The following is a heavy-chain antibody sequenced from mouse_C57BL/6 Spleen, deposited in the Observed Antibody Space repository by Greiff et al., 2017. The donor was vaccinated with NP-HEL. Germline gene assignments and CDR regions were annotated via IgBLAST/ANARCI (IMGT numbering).Heavy chain of an antibody. V-gene: IGHV1-69*01. Sequence: QVQLQQPGAELVMPGASVKLSCKASGYTFTSYWMHWVKQRPGQGLEWTGEIDPSDSYTNYNQKFKGKSTLTVDKSSNTAYMQLSSLTSEDSAVYYCAGGQLRLPWYFEVWGTGTTVTVSS. D-gene: IGHD3-2*02. CDR1: GYTFTSYW. CDR3: AGGQLRLPWYFEV. J-gene: IGHJ1*03. CDR2: IDPSDSYT.